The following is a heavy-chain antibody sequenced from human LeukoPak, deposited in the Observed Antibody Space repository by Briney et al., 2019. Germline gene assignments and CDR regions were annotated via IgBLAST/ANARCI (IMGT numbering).Heavy chain of an antibody. CDR3: ATEKGDSPDY. V-gene: IGHV3-23*01. CDR1: GFTFSNYA. Sequence: GGSLRLSCAASGFTFSNYAMAWLRQAPGKGLEWVSGISGNGGNTYYVDSVKGRFTISRDNSRNTLYVQMNNLRAEDTAVYYCATEKGDSPDYWGQGTLVTVSS. J-gene: IGHJ4*02. D-gene: IGHD2-21*01. CDR2: ISGNGGNT.